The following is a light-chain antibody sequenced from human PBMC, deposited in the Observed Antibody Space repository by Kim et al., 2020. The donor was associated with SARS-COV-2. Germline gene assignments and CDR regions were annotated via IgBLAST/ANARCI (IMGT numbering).Light chain of an antibody. CDR3: QNWGPSIRV. J-gene: IGLJ3*02. CDR2: VNSDGSN. V-gene: IGLV4-69*01. Sequence: ASVKLTCTLSHGHYNYAIAWHQQVPGKGPRYLMKVNSDGSNSKGDEIPDRFSGSSSGAERFLAISSRQSDDEADYYCQNWGPSIRVFGGGTKVTVL. CDR1: HGHYNYA.